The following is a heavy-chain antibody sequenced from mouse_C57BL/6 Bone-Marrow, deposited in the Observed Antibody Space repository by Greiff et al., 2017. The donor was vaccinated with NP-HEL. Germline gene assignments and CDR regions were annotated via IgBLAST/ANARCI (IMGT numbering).Heavy chain of an antibody. V-gene: IGHV5-6*01. J-gene: IGHJ4*01. Sequence: VKLMESGGDLVKPGGSLKLSCAASGFTFSSYGMSWVRQTPDKRLEWVATISSGGSYNYYPDSVKGRFTISTDNANNTLYLQMSRLKSEDTAMYDCAIHGVTTVVPRGYCYAMDYWGQGTSVTVSS. CDR1: GFTFSSYG. CDR2: ISSGGSYN. CDR3: AIHGVTTVVPRGYCYAMDY. D-gene: IGHD1-1*01.